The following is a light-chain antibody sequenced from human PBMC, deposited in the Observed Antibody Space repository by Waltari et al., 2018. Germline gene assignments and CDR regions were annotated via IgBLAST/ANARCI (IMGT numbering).Light chain of an antibody. CDR1: SSNIGTNT. CDR3: AAWDDSLNGV. Sequence: QSVLTQPPSASGTPGQKVTIPCSGSSSNIGTNTVNWYQQLPGPAPKLLIYSNNQRPSGVPDRFSGSKSGTSASLAISGLQSEDEADYYCAAWDDSLNGVFGGGTKLTVL. CDR2: SNN. V-gene: IGLV1-44*01. J-gene: IGLJ3*02.